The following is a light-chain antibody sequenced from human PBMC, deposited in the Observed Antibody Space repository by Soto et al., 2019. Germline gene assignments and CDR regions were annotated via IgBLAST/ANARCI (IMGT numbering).Light chain of an antibody. CDR2: GAS. CDR1: QSFSSSY. J-gene: IGKJ3*01. V-gene: IGKV3-20*01. CDR3: QHYGSALFT. Sequence: EIVLTQSQGPPSLSPGERATLSCRASQSFSSSYLAWYQQKPGQAPRLLIYGASSRATGIPDRFSGSGSGTDFTLTISSLEPEDLAVYYCQHYGSALFTFGPGTKVDVK.